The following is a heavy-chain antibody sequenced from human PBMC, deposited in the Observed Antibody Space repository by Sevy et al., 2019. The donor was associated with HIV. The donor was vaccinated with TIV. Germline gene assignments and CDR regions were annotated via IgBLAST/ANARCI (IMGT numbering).Heavy chain of an antibody. CDR1: GFTFRRDW. D-gene: IGHD2-15*01. Sequence: GGSLGLSCAASGFTFRRDWMDWGRQAPGEGLVLVLRFNNDGRGTIYAGSVKGRFTISRDNAKNTLYLQMHSLRAEDTAVYYCARGGIEHAHAFDIWGQGTLVTVSS. J-gene: IGHJ3*02. V-gene: IGHV3-74*01. CDR3: ARGGIEHAHAFDI. CDR2: FNNDGRGT.